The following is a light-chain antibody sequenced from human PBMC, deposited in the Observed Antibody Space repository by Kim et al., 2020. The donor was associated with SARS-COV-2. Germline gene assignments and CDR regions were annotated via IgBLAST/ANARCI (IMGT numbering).Light chain of an antibody. V-gene: IGLV3-19*01. CDR2: GKN. Sequence: VVVGQASRINCEGDSRRSYDATWYQKKPEEAAILVYYGKNNRPSGIADRFAGSSAGNTASLTITGNQADDEADYYCNSRDSNDNVVFGGGTQLTVL. CDR1: SRRSYD. J-gene: IGLJ2*01. CDR3: NSRDSNDNVV.